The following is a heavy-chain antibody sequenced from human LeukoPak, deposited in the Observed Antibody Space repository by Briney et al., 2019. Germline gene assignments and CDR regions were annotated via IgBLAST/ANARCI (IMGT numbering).Heavy chain of an antibody. CDR2: IRGSGGGA. Sequence: GGGLRLSCAAAGFTFRDYGMSWVRQAPGKRLEWVSVIRGSGGGAYYADSVKGRFTISRDNSKNTVYLQMNSLRAEDTAVYYCVKARMPHCGTDCLESWGQGTLVTVSS. J-gene: IGHJ4*02. D-gene: IGHD2-21*02. CDR3: VKARMPHCGTDCLES. V-gene: IGHV3-23*01. CDR1: GFTFRDYG.